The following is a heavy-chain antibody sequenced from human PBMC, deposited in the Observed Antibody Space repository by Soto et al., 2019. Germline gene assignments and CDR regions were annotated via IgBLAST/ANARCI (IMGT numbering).Heavy chain of an antibody. J-gene: IGHJ6*02. Sequence: GSLRLSCAASGFTFSSYEMNWVRQAPGKGLEWVSYISSSGSTIYYADSVEGRFTISRDNAKNSLYLQMNSLRAEDTAVYYCARGRGSYVPFYYYYGMDVWGQGTTVTVSS. CDR2: ISSSGSTI. CDR3: ARGRGSYVPFYYYYGMDV. CDR1: GFTFSSYE. V-gene: IGHV3-48*03. D-gene: IGHD1-26*01.